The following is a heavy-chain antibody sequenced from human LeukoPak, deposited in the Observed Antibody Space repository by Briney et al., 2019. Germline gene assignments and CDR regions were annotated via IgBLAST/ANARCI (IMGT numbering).Heavy chain of an antibody. Sequence: ASVKVSCKASGYTFTSYGISWVRQAPGQGLEWMGWISAYNGNTNYAQKLQGRVTMTTDTSTSTAYMELRSLRSDDTAVYYCARDRAWFGELLRYYYYYMDVWGKGTTVTVSS. CDR1: GYTFTSYG. J-gene: IGHJ6*03. D-gene: IGHD3-10*01. CDR2: ISAYNGNT. V-gene: IGHV1-18*01. CDR3: ARDRAWFGELLRYYYYYMDV.